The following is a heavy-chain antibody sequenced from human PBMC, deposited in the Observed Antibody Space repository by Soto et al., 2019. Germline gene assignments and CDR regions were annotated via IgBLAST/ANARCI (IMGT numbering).Heavy chain of an antibody. V-gene: IGHV6-1*01. Sequence: PSQTLSLTCAISGDSFSSNSAAWNWIRQSPSRGLEWLGRTYYRSKWYNDYAVSVKSRITINPDTSKNQFSLQLNSVTPEDTAVYYCAREVYDSSGYDDAFDIWGQGTMVTVS. D-gene: IGHD3-22*01. CDR2: TYYRSKWYN. CDR3: AREVYDSSGYDDAFDI. CDR1: GDSFSSNSAA. J-gene: IGHJ3*02.